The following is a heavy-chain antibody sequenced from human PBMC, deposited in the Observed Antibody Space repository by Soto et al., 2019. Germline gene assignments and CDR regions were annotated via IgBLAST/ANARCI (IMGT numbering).Heavy chain of an antibody. Sequence: VASVKVSCKASGYTFTSYYMHWVRQAPGQGLEWMGIINPSGGSTSYAQKFQGRVTMTRDTSTSTVYMELSSLRSEDTAVYYCARDLGSWPATFYDYVWEFDYWGQGTLVTVSS. J-gene: IGHJ4*02. CDR3: ARDLGSWPATFYDYVWEFDY. V-gene: IGHV1-46*01. CDR1: GYTFTSYY. D-gene: IGHD3-16*01. CDR2: INPSGGST.